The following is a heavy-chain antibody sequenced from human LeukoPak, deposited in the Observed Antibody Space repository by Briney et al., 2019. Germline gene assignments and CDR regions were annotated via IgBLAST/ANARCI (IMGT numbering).Heavy chain of an antibody. D-gene: IGHD2-15*01. Sequence: SETLSLTCTVSGGSISSSSYYWGWIRQPPGKGPEWNGSNYYSGNTYYNPYLKSRVTISVDTSQNQFSLKLSSVTAAAAAVYYCAVDHLGNCGGGSCWADAFDIWGQGTMVTVSS. J-gene: IGHJ3*02. CDR2: NYYSGNT. CDR1: GGSISSSSYY. CDR3: AVDHLGNCGGGSCWADAFDI. V-gene: IGHV4-39*07.